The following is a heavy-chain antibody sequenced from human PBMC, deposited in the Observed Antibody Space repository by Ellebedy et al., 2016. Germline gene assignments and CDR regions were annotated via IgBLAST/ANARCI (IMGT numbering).Heavy chain of an antibody. J-gene: IGHJ4*02. V-gene: IGHV3-23*01. Sequence: GESLKISXTASGLNFNTFFMSWVRQAPGKGLEWVSAISGSGGSTYYADSVKGRFTISRDNSKNTLYLQMDSLTAADTAVYYCYYGHYSGFWGQGTLVTVSS. D-gene: IGHD4-17*01. CDR2: ISGSGGST. CDR3: YYGHYSGF. CDR1: GLNFNTFF.